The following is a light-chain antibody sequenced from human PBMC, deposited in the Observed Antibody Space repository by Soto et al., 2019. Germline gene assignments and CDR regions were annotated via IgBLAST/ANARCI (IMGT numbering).Light chain of an antibody. CDR3: QQYDNLPLT. J-gene: IGKJ4*01. CDR2: DAS. Sequence: DIQMTQSPSSLSASVGDRVTITCQASQDISNYLNWYQQKPGKAPKLLIYDASNWETGVPSRFSGSGCGTDFTFTISSLQPEDIETYYCQQYDNLPLTLGGGTKVEIK. CDR1: QDISNY. V-gene: IGKV1-33*01.